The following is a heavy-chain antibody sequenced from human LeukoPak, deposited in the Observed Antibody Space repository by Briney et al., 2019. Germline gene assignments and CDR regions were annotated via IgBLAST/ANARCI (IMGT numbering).Heavy chain of an antibody. Sequence: PSETLSLTCTVSGVSISSYSWTWIRQPAGKGLEWIGRIVNIATTNYNPSLKSRVTMSVDTSKNQFSLKLSSVTAADTAVYFCARGFSTVYSGVFDYWGQGTLVTVSS. J-gene: IGHJ4*02. CDR1: GVSISSYS. V-gene: IGHV4-4*07. CDR3: ARGFSTVYSGVFDY. CDR2: IVNIATT. D-gene: IGHD4-17*01.